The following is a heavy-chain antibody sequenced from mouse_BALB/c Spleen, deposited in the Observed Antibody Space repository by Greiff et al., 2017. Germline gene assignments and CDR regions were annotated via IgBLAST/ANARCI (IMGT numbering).Heavy chain of an antibody. D-gene: IGHD2-14*01. CDR1: GYTFTSYW. J-gene: IGHJ4*01. CDR2: INPSNGRT. CDR3: ARHENYRYDRMDY. Sequence: QVQLQQPGAELVKPGASVKLSCKASGYTFTSYWMHWVKQRPGQGLEWIGEINPSNGRTNYNEKFKSKATLTVDKSSSTAYMQLSSLTSEDSAVYYCARHENYRYDRMDYWGQGTSATVSS. V-gene: IGHV1S81*02.